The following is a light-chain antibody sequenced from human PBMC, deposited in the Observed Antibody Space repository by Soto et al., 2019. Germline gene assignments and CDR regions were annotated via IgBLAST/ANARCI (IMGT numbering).Light chain of an antibody. J-gene: IGLJ3*02. Sequence: QSVLTQPPSVSGAPGQRVTISCTGSSSNIGAGYAVHWYQQLPGRAPKLLIYDNNNRPSGVPDRFSGSKSGTSASLAITGLQAEDEADYYCCSYVGTYTLNWVFGGGTKLTVL. CDR3: CSYVGTYTLNWV. CDR2: DNN. V-gene: IGLV1-40*01. CDR1: SSNIGAGYA.